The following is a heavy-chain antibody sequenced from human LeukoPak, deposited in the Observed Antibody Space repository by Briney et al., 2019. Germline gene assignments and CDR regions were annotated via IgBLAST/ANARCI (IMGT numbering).Heavy chain of an antibody. D-gene: IGHD3-22*01. CDR3: ARWGYYYDSSGYYYPFDY. V-gene: IGHV3-11*04. Sequence: PGGSLRLSCAASGFIVSNTYMTWVRQAPGKGLEWVSYISSSGSTIYYADSVKGRFTISRDNAKNSLYLQMNSLRAEDTAVYYCARWGYYYDSSGYYYPFDYWGQGTLVTVSS. CDR2: ISSSGSTI. CDR1: GFIVSNTY. J-gene: IGHJ4*02.